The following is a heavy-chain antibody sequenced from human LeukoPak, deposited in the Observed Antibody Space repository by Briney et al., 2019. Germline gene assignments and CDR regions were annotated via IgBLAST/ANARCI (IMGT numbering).Heavy chain of an antibody. D-gene: IGHD3-22*01. V-gene: IGHV3-15*01. CDR1: GFTFSNAW. J-gene: IGHJ6*01. CDR2: IKSKTDGGTT. CDR3: TTDFAYYYDSSGYSLVDV. Sequence: GGSLRLSCAASGFTFSNAWMSWVRQAPGKGLEWVGRIKSKTDGGTTDYAAPVKGRFTISRDDSKNTLYLQMNSLKTEDTAVYYCTTDFAYYYDSSGYSLVDVWGKGPRSPSPQ.